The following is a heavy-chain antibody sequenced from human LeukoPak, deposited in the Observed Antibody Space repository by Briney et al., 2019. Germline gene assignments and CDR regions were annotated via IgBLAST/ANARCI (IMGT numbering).Heavy chain of an antibody. V-gene: IGHV1-8*01. CDR1: GYTFTSYD. Sequence: GASVKVSCKASGYTFTSYDVHWVRQATGQGLAWMGWVNPNSGHTGYAQKFQGRVTMTTNTSISTAYMELSSLRSEDTAVYYCARGAPGSYCSGGSCPYFDYWGQGTLVSVSS. CDR2: VNPNSGHT. CDR3: ARGAPGSYCSGGSCPYFDY. D-gene: IGHD2-15*01. J-gene: IGHJ4*02.